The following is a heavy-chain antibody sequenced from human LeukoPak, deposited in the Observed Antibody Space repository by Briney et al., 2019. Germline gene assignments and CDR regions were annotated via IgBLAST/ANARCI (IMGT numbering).Heavy chain of an antibody. CDR2: INPNSGGT. CDR1: GYTFTGYY. V-gene: IGHV1-2*02. J-gene: IGHJ4*02. CDR3: ARIYDSSGYSEYYFDY. Sequence: GASVKVFCKASGYTFTGYYMHWVRQAPGQGLEWMGWINPNSGGTNYAQKFQGRVTMTRDTSISTAYMELSRLRSDDTAVYYCARIYDSSGYSEYYFDYWGQGTLVTVSS. D-gene: IGHD3-22*01.